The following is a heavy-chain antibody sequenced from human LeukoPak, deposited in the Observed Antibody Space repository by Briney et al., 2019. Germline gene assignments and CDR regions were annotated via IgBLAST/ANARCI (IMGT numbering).Heavy chain of an antibody. CDR3: AKDMVRGVITVFDY. V-gene: IGHV3-30*02. CDR1: GFTFSSYG. D-gene: IGHD3-10*01. J-gene: IGHJ4*02. CDR2: IRYDGSNK. Sequence: GGSLRLSCAVSGFTFSSYGMHWVRQAQGKGLEWVAFIRYDGSNKYYADSVKGRFTISRDNSKNTLYLQMNSLRAEDTAVYYCAKDMVRGVITVFDYWGQGTLVTVSS.